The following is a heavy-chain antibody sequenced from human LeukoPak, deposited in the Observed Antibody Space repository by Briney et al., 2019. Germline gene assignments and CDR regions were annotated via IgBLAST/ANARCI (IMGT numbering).Heavy chain of an antibody. V-gene: IGHV4-59*08. CDR3: ARLSGHYFDY. D-gene: IGHD3-10*01. CDR1: GGSISSYY. CDR2: IYYSGST. Sequence: PSETLSLTCTVSGGSISSYYWSWIRQPPGKGLEWIGYIYYSGSTNYNPSLKSRVTISVDTSKNQFSLKLTSVTAADTAVYFCARLSGHYFDYWGQGTLVTVSS. J-gene: IGHJ4*02.